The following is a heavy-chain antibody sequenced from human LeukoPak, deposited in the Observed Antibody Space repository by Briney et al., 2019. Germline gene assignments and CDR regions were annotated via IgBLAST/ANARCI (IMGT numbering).Heavy chain of an antibody. CDR3: AREYGLVGSDIVATSVY. J-gene: IGHJ4*02. CDR2: FYSGGST. V-gene: IGHV3-53*01. Sequence: PGGTLSLSCAASGFTVSSNYISWVRQPPGKGVGWGYVFYSGGSTYYADSVKGRFTISRDNSKNTLYLQMNSLRAEDTAVYYCAREYGLVGSDIVATSVYWGQGTLVTVSS. CDR1: GFTVSSNY. D-gene: IGHD5-12*01.